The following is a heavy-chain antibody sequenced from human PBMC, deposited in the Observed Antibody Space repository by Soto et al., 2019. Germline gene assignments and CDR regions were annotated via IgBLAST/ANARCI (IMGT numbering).Heavy chain of an antibody. V-gene: IGHV3-74*01. Sequence: PGGSLRLSCVASGFNFSNHWMHWVRQRPAEGLVWVSRITSDGKSKAYAESVKGRFAISRDNAKNTLYLQMNGLTAEDTAVYYCARESGDWPLNWFDPWGQGILVTVSS. CDR2: ITSDGKSK. J-gene: IGHJ5*02. CDR1: GFNFSNHW. CDR3: ARESGDWPLNWFDP. D-gene: IGHD2-21*02.